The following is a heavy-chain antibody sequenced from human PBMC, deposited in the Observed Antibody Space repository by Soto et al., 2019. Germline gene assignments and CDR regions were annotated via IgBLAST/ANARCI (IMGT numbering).Heavy chain of an antibody. CDR2: INPSGGST. Sequence: GASVKVSCKASGYTFTSYYMHWVRQAPGQGLEWMGIINPSGGSTSYAQKFQGRVTMTRDTSTSTVYMELSSLRSEDTAVYYCTTSPVWPPYYYYGMDVWGQGTTVTVSS. J-gene: IGHJ6*02. CDR3: TTSPVWPPYYYYGMDV. CDR1: GYTFTSYY. V-gene: IGHV1-46*01. D-gene: IGHD2-8*01.